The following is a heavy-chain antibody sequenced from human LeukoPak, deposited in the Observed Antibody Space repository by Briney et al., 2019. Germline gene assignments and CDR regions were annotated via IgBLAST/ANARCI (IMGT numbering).Heavy chain of an antibody. Sequence: ASVKVSCKASGGTFSSYAISWVRQAPGQGLEWMGGIIPIFGTANYAQKFQGRVTITADESTSTAYMELSSLRSEDTAVYYCARDRDTMGTTGNWSDPWGRGTLVTVSS. CDR2: IIPIFGTA. D-gene: IGHD3-10*01. CDR3: ARDRDTMGTTGNWSDP. J-gene: IGHJ5*02. CDR1: GGTFSSYA. V-gene: IGHV1-69*13.